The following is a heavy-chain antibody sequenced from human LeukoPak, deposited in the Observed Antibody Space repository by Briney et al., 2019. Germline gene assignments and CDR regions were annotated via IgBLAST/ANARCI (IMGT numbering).Heavy chain of an antibody. D-gene: IGHD3-22*01. J-gene: IGHJ4*02. V-gene: IGHV3-30*02. CDR1: RFTFSSYG. CDR3: AKNRDSSDYPRDFDY. CDR2: IRHDGSYQ. Sequence: GGSLRLSCAASRFTFSSYGMHWVRQTPGKGLEWVAFIRHDGSYQQYADSVKGRFTVSRDNSKDTVYLQMNSLRTEDTAVYYCAKNRDSSDYPRDFDYWGQGPLVTVSS.